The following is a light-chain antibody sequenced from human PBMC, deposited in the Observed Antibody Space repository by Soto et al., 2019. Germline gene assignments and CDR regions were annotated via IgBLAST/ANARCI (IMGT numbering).Light chain of an antibody. CDR3: QQYNSYAFS. V-gene: IGKV3-20*01. Sequence: EIVLTQYPGKLSLSPGERAALSCRASQSVSSNYLAWYQQKPGQAPRLIIYGASSRATGIPGRFSGSVSGTDGTLTIWRLETEDFATYYCQQYNSYAFSFGPGTKVDIK. CDR1: QSVSSNY. CDR2: GAS. J-gene: IGKJ3*01.